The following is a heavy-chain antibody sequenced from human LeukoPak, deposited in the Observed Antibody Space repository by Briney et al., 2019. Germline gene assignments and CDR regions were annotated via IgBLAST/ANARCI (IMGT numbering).Heavy chain of an antibody. Sequence: GGSLRLSCAASGFTFSSYWMHWVRQAPGKGLVWVSRINSDGSSTSYADSVKGRSTISRDNAKNTLYLQMNSLRAEDTAVYFCARDEFNSKFFQHWGQGTLVTVSS. D-gene: IGHD2-21*01. CDR3: ARDEFNSKFFQH. V-gene: IGHV3-74*01. J-gene: IGHJ1*01. CDR2: INSDGSST. CDR1: GFTFSSYW.